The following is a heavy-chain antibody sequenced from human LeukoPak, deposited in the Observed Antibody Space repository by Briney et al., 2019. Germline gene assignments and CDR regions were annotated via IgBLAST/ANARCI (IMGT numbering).Heavy chain of an antibody. V-gene: IGHV7-4-1*02. CDR3: ARGCSSTTCYESGIAPFDH. CDR1: GYTFTSKA. D-gene: IGHD2-2*01. Sequence: ASVKVSCKASGYTFTSKAMNWVRQAPGQGLEWMGWINTNNGNPTYAQGFTGRFVFSLDTSVSTAYLQISSLKTEDTAIYYCARGCSSTTCYESGIAPFDHWGQGTLVTVSS. CDR2: INTNNGNP. J-gene: IGHJ4*02.